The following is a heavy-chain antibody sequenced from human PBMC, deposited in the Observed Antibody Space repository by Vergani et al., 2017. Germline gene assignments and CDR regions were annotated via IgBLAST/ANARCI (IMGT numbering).Heavy chain of an antibody. Sequence: EVQLEESGGGLVLPGRSLRLSCVASGFTSAGYAMHWVRQAPGKGLEWVAGMNGDGDTISYADSVKGRFTISRDNAKNTLFLQMNSLRAEDTAVYYCARARKFRFGVVWENWFDPWGQGTLVTVSS. CDR3: ARARKFRFGVVWENWFDP. V-gene: IGHV3-9*02. CDR1: GFTSAGYA. CDR2: MNGDGDTI. J-gene: IGHJ5*02. D-gene: IGHD3-3*01.